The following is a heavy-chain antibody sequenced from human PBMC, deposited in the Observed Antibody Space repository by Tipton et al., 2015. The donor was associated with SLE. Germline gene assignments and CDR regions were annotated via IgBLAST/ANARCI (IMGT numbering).Heavy chain of an antibody. CDR1: GGSFNDYY. CDR3: AREGGAFDI. CDR2: IYYSGST. Sequence: TLSLTCAVYGGSFNDYYWSWIRQHPGKGLEWIGYIYYSGSTYYNPSLKSRVTISVDTSKNQFSLKLSSVTAADTAVYYCAREGGAFDIWGQGTMVTVSS. D-gene: IGHD3-16*01. V-gene: IGHV4-31*11. J-gene: IGHJ3*02.